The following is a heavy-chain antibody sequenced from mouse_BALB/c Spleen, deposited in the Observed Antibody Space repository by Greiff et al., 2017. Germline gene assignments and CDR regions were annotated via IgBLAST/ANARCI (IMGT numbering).Heavy chain of an antibody. V-gene: IGHV1S81*02. J-gene: IGHJ3*01. CDR1: GYTFTSYY. CDR3: TRARRFAY. CDR2: INPSNGGT. Sequence: QVQLKESGAELVKPGASVKLSCKASGYTFTSYYMYWVKQRPGQGLEWIGEINPSNGGTNFNEKFKSKATLTVDKSSSTAYMQLSSLTSEDSAVYYCTRARRFAYWGQGTLVTVSA.